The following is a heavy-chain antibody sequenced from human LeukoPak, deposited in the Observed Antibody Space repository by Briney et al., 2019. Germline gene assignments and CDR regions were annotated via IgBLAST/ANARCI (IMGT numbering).Heavy chain of an antibody. CDR2: ISDSGGDT. Sequence: GGSLRLSCAVSGFTFNNYAMSWVRQAPGKGLEWVSAISDSGGDTYYADSVKGRFTIPRDNFKNTLYLQMNSLRAEDTATYYCAKRIQYSSSSAYFDYWGQGTLVTVPS. CDR3: AKRIQYSSSSAYFDY. V-gene: IGHV3-23*01. J-gene: IGHJ4*02. D-gene: IGHD6-6*01. CDR1: GFTFNNYA.